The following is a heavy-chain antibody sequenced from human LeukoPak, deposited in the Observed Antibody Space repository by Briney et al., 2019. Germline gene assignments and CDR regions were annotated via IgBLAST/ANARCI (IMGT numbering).Heavy chain of an antibody. CDR3: TKDPNSGWYAVNDY. J-gene: IGHJ4*02. V-gene: IGHV3-23*01. CDR1: GFTFSSYA. CDR2: ISGSGGST. D-gene: IGHD6-19*01. Sequence: GGSLRLSCAASGFTFSSYAMSWVRQAPGKGLEWVSAISGSGGSTYYADSVKGRFTISRDNSKNTLYLQMNSLRAEDTAVYYCTKDPNSGWYAVNDYWGQGTLVTVSS.